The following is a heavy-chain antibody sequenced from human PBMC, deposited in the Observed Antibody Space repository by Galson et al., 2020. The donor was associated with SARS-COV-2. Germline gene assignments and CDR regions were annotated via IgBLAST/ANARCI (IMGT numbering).Heavy chain of an antibody. V-gene: IGHV3-21*01. Sequence: GESLKISCAASGFTFSSYDMNWVRLAPGKGLEWVSSISRSTSYIYYADSVKGRFTISRDNAKNSLYLQMNSLRAEDTAVYYCARGGVGYCSSTSCPGGYYVEYWGQGTLVTVSS. CDR3: ARGGVGYCSSTSCPGGYYVEY. CDR2: ISRSTSYI. CDR1: GFTFSSYD. D-gene: IGHD2-2*01. J-gene: IGHJ4*02.